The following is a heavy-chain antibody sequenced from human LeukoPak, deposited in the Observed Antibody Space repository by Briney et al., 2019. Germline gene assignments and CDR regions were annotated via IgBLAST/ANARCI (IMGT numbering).Heavy chain of an antibody. CDR3: ARLYDRSGYGAFDI. D-gene: IGHD3-22*01. V-gene: IGHV3-66*02. CDR2: LYSAGTT. Sequence: PGGSLRLSCAASGFTVSTNYMGWVRQAPGKGLEWVSVLYSAGTTYYPDSVKGRSTISRDNSQNTLYLQLDSLRAEDTAVYYCARLYDRSGYGAFDIWGQGTMVTVSS. CDR1: GFTVSTNY. J-gene: IGHJ3*02.